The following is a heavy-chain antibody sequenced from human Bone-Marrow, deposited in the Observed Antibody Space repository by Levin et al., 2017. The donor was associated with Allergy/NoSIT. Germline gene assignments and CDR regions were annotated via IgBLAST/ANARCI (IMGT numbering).Heavy chain of an antibody. CDR2: IDPSDSNA. CDR1: GYTFTDYW. Sequence: GESLKISCKGSGYTFTDYWISWVRQMPGKGLEWMGRIDPSDSNANYSPSFQDHVTIPTDKSINTAYLQWSSLKASDTDMYYCARHPPDYGDANWFDAWGQGTLVTVSS. CDR3: ARHPPDYGDANWFDA. J-gene: IGHJ5*02. D-gene: IGHD4-17*01. V-gene: IGHV5-10-1*01.